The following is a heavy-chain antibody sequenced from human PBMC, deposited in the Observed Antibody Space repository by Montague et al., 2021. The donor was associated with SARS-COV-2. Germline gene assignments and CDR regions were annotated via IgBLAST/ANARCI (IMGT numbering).Heavy chain of an antibody. Sequence: TLSLTCTVSGGSISSGGYYWSWIRQHPGKGLEWIGYIYYSGSTYYNPSLKSRVTISVDTSKNQFSLKLSSVTAADTAVYYCARVLIVVVTATRYFDLWGRGTLVTVSS. D-gene: IGHD2-21*02. CDR2: IYYSGST. V-gene: IGHV4-31*03. CDR3: ARVLIVVVTATRYFDL. J-gene: IGHJ2*01. CDR1: GGSISSGGYY.